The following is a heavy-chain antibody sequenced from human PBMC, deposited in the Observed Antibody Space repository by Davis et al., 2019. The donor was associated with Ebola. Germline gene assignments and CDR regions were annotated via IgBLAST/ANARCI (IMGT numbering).Heavy chain of an antibody. CDR3: VKDTSNIWFDI. Sequence: GGSLRLSCAASGFTFSNSAVNWVRQAPGKGLEWVSAISNSGGRTFYADAVKGRFTISRDNSKNTLYLQMNGLRVEDTAIYFCVKDTSNIWFDIWGQGTMVTVSS. D-gene: IGHD1-26*01. V-gene: IGHV3-23*01. CDR1: GFTFSNSA. CDR2: ISNSGGRT. J-gene: IGHJ3*02.